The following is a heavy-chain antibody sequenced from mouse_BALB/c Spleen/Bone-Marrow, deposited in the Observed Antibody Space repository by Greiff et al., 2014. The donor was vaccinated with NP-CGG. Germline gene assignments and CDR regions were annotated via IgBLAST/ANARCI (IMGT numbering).Heavy chain of an antibody. CDR2: IWGGGST. J-gene: IGHJ1*01. Sequence: VQGVESGPGLVAPSQSLSITRTVSGFSLTDYGVSWIRQPPGKGLEWLGVIWGGGSTYYNSALKSRLSISKDNSKSQVFLKMNSLQTDDTAMYYCAKRGGLGPYWYCDVWGAGTTVTVSS. D-gene: IGHD4-1*01. CDR1: GFSLTDYG. V-gene: IGHV2-6-5*01. CDR3: AKRGGLGPYWYCDV.